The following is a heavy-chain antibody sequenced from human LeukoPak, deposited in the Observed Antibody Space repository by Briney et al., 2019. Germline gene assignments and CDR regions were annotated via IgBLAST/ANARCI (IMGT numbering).Heavy chain of an antibody. Sequence: SETLSLTCTVSGGSISSSSYYWGRIRQPPGKGLEWIGSIYYSGSTYYNPSLKSRVTISVDTSKNQFSLKLSSVTTADTAVYYCARAFHCSSTSCYTRGLDYWGQGTLVTVSS. CDR1: GGSISSSSYY. CDR2: IYYSGST. J-gene: IGHJ4*02. CDR3: ARAFHCSSTSCYTRGLDY. V-gene: IGHV4-39*01. D-gene: IGHD2-2*02.